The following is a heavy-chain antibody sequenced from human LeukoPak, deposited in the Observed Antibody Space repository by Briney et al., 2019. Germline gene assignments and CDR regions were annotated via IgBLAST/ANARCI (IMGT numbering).Heavy chain of an antibody. CDR3: AREYYYDSSGYDAFDY. Sequence: GGSLRLSCAASGFTFSSYWMHWVRQAPGKGLVWVSRINSDGSSTIYADSVKGRFTISRDNAKKTLYLQMNSLRAEDTAVYYCAREYYYDSSGYDAFDYWGQGTLVTVSS. V-gene: IGHV3-74*01. D-gene: IGHD3-22*01. J-gene: IGHJ4*02. CDR2: INSDGSST. CDR1: GFTFSSYW.